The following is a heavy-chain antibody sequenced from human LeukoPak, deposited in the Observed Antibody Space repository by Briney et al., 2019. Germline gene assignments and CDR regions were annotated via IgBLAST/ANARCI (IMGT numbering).Heavy chain of an antibody. D-gene: IGHD6-19*01. J-gene: IGHJ4*02. V-gene: IGHV3-23*01. CDR2: ISGSGGST. CDR1: GFTFSSYA. Sequence: PGGSLRLSCAASGFTFSSYAMSWVRQAPGKGLEWVSAISGSGGSTYYAGSLKGRFTISRDNSKNTLYLQMNSLRAEDTAVYYCTSGWYTTLDYWGQGTLVTVSS. CDR3: TSGWYTTLDY.